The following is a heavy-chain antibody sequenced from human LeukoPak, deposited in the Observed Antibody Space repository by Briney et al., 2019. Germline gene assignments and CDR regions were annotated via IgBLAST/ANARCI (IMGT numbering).Heavy chain of an antibody. CDR1: GFTFSNAW. J-gene: IGHJ6*02. D-gene: IGHD2-8*02. Sequence: PGGSLRLSCAASGFTFSNAWMSWVRQAPGKGLEWVTNIKHDGSETYYVDSVKGRFTVSRDNAKNSLYLQMNSLRAEDTAVYYCARCTGGYPQYYYGMDVWGQGTTVTVSS. CDR2: IKHDGSET. V-gene: IGHV3-7*01. CDR3: ARCTGGYPQYYYGMDV.